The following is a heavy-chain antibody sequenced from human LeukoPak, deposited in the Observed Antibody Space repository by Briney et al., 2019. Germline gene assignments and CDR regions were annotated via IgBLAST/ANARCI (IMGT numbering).Heavy chain of an antibody. CDR1: GFTFDDYA. D-gene: IGHD3-10*02. V-gene: IGHV3-9*01. Sequence: PGRSLRLSCAASGFTFDDYAMHWVRQAPGKGLEWVSGISWNSGSIGYADSVKGRFTISRDNAKNSLYPQMNSLRAEDTAVYYCAELGITMIGGVWGKGTTVTISS. CDR3: AELGITMIGGV. J-gene: IGHJ6*04. CDR2: ISWNSGSI.